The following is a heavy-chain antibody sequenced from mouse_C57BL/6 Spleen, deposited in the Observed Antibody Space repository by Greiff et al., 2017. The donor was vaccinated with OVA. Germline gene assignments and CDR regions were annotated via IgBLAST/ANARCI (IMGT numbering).Heavy chain of an antibody. V-gene: IGHV1-15*01. CDR3: TRWGPYYGSSYVFAY. CDR1: GYTFTDYE. Sequence: QVQLKQSGAELVRPGASVTLSCKASGYTFTDYEMHWVKQTPVHGLEWIGAIDPETGGTAYNQKFKGKAILTADKSSSTAYMELRSLTSEDSAVYYCTRWGPYYGSSYVFAYWGQGTLVTVSA. D-gene: IGHD1-1*01. J-gene: IGHJ3*01. CDR2: IDPETGGT.